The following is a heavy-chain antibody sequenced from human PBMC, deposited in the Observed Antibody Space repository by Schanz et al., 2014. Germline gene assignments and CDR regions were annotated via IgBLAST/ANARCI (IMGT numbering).Heavy chain of an antibody. V-gene: IGHV4-39*01. Sequence: QLQLQESGPGLVKPSETLSLTCTVSGGSIRRSTYYWGWIRQPPGKGLEWVAGIYNSGSAYYGPSLKTRATSPGEPSKNQFPLRLNSATASDTAVYYCVRQLLWFGESGVDTWGQGTLVVVSS. D-gene: IGHD3-10*01. CDR3: VRQLLWFGESGVDT. CDR1: GGSIRRSTYY. J-gene: IGHJ5*02. CDR2: IYNSGSA.